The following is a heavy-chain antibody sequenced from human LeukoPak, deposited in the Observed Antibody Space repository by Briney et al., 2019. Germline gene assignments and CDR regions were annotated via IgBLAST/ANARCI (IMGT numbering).Heavy chain of an antibody. CDR2: INPSGGST. V-gene: IGHV1-46*01. D-gene: IGHD5-24*01. CDR3: ARGLQETLAWLKALSAFDI. Sequence: ASVKVSCKASGYTFTRYYMHWVRQAPGQGLEWMGIINPSGGSTSYAQKFQGRVTMTRDMSTSTVYMELSSLRSEDTAVYYCARGLQETLAWLKALSAFDIWGQGTMVTVSS. CDR1: GYTFTRYY. J-gene: IGHJ3*02.